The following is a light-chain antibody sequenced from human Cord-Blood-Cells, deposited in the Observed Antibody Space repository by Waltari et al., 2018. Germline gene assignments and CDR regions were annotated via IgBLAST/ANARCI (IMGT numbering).Light chain of an antibody. J-gene: IGLJ3*02. CDR1: SSDVGSYNL. Sequence: QSALTQPASVSGSPGQSITISCTGTSSDVGSYNLVPWYQQHPGKAPKLMIYEGSKRPAVVSNRFSGYKSGNTASLTISGLQAEDEDDYYCCSYAGSSTWVFGGGTKLTVL. CDR2: EGS. V-gene: IGLV2-23*01. CDR3: CSYAGSSTWV.